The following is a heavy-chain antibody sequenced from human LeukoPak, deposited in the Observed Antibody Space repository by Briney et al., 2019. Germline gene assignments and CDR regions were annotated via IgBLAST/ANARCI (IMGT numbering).Heavy chain of an antibody. CDR3: ARDPGYGDYVPSY. J-gene: IGHJ4*02. CDR1: GFTFSSYA. CDR2: ISYDGSNK. D-gene: IGHD4-17*01. Sequence: PGRSLRLSCAASGFTFSSYAMHWVRQAPGKGLEWVAVISYDGSNKYYADSVKGRFTISRDNSKNTLYLQMNSLRAEDTAVYYCARDPGYGDYVPSYWGQGTLVTVSS. V-gene: IGHV3-30*04.